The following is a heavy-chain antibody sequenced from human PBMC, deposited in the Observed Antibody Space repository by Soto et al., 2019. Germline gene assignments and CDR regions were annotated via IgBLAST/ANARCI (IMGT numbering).Heavy chain of an antibody. Sequence: PSETLSLTCSVSGASASSGSFYWSWIRQPPGKGLEWIGFIYNNETFNYNPSLKSRVTLSVDTSKHQFSLKLSSVTAADTAVYYCARVPLRYSSSHNFDSWVQGALVTVSS. CDR3: ARVPLRYSSSHNFDS. D-gene: IGHD6-19*01. V-gene: IGHV4-61*01. J-gene: IGHJ4*02. CDR1: GASASSGSFY. CDR2: IYNNETF.